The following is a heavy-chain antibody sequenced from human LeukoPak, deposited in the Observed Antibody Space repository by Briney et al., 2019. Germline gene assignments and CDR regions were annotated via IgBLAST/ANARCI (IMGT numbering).Heavy chain of an antibody. V-gene: IGHV4-39*01. CDR1: GGSIGSSTYN. Sequence: SETLPLTCTVSGGSIGSSTYNWGWIRQPPGKGLEWIGSIYNTGSTFYNPSLKSRVTISIDTSKNQFSLKLTSVTAADTAIYYCASQPYYESSGYYSYWGQGTLVTVSS. CDR3: ASQPYYESSGYYSY. D-gene: IGHD3-22*01. CDR2: IYNTGST. J-gene: IGHJ4*02.